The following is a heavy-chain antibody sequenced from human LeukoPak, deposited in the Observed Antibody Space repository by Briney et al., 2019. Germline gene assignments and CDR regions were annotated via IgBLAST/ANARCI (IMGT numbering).Heavy chain of an antibody. CDR1: GYSISSGYY. J-gene: IGHJ5*02. V-gene: IGHV4-38-2*02. CDR3: ARDCGGSCYSNWFDP. D-gene: IGHD2-15*01. CDR2: MYRTGTT. Sequence: PSETLSLTCTVSGYSISSGYYWGWIRQPPEKGLEWIGRMYRTGTTNYNPSLKSRVTMSVDTSKNQFSLKLSSVTAADTAVYYCARDCGGSCYSNWFDPWGQGTLVTVSS.